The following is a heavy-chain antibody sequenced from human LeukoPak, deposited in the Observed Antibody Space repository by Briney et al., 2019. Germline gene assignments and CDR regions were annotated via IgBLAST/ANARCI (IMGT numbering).Heavy chain of an antibody. Sequence: PGGSLRLSCAASGFSFISYGMSWVRQAPGKGLEWVSATSGSGGTTYYADSVRGRFIISRDNSKSTLYFQMNSLRGEDTAIYYCAKRSPYNSSSYYLAFWGPGPLVTVSS. J-gene: IGHJ4*02. D-gene: IGHD6-6*01. CDR2: TSGSGGTT. CDR3: AKRSPYNSSSYYLAF. V-gene: IGHV3-23*01. CDR1: GFSFISYG.